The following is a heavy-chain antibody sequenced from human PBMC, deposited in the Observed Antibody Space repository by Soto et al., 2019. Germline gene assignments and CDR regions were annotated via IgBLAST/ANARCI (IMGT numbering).Heavy chain of an antibody. V-gene: IGHV1-18*01. CDR1: GYTFTSYG. J-gene: IGHJ6*02. Sequence: QVQLVQSGAEVKKPGASVKVSCKASGYTFTSYGISWVRQAPGQGLGWMGWISAYNGNTNYAQNFQGRVTMTTDTSTSTVHMELRSLRSDDTAVYYCARVRAELGYCSGDSCLPYYYGMDVWGQGTTVTVSS. CDR3: ARVRAELGYCSGDSCLPYYYGMDV. CDR2: ISAYNGNT. D-gene: IGHD2-15*01.